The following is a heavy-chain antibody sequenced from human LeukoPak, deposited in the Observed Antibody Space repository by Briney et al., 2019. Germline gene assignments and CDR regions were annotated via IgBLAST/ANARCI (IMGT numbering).Heavy chain of an antibody. CDR2: TNPNTGGT. J-gene: IGHJ4*02. CDR3: ATLVRGSNSYYPY. CDR1: GYPFTDYY. D-gene: IGHD3-10*01. Sequence: ASVKVSCKASGYPFTDYYMHWIRQARGQGLEWMGWTNPNTGGTNYPQKFQGRVTMTTDTSISTAYMDLSRLSSDDTAVYYCATLVRGSNSYYPYWGQGTLVTVSS. V-gene: IGHV1-2*02.